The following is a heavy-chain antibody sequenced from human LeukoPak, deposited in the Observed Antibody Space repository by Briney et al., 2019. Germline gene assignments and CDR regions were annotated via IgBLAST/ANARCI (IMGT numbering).Heavy chain of an antibody. V-gene: IGHV3-21*01. CDR3: ARDRKGFVVVPDARGNWFDP. D-gene: IGHD2-2*01. CDR2: ISSSRSYI. J-gene: IGHJ5*02. Sequence: KPGGSLRLSCAASGFTFSSYSMNWVRQAPGKGLEWVSSISSSRSYIYYADSVKGRFTISRDNAKNSLYLQMNSLRAEDTAVYYCARDRKGFVVVPDARGNWFDPWGQGTLVTVSS. CDR1: GFTFSSYS.